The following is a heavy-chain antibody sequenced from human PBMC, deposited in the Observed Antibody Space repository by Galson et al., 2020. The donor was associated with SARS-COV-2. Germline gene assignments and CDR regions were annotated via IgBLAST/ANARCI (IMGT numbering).Heavy chain of an antibody. V-gene: IGHV3-30*04. J-gene: IGHJ4*02. CDR2: ISYDGSNK. D-gene: IGHD2-2*02. CDR3: ARDSSGGYQLLYSIDY. Sequence: GGSLSLSCAASGFTFSSYAMHWVRQAPGKGLEWVAVISYDGSNKYYADSVKGRFTISRDNSKNTLYLQMNSLRAEDTAVYYCARDSSGGYQLLYSIDYWGQGTLVTVSA. CDR1: GFTFSSYA.